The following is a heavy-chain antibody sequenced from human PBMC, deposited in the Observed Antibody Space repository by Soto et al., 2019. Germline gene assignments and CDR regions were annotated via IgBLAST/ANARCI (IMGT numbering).Heavy chain of an antibody. D-gene: IGHD6-13*01. CDR2: INHSGST. J-gene: IGHJ6*02. CDR3: ARGGSSSWYPYYGMDV. Sequence: PSETLSLTCAVYGGSFSGYCWSWIRQPPGKGLEWIGEINHSGSTNYNPSLKSRVTISVDTSKNQFSLKLSSVTAADTAVYYCARGGSSSWYPYYGMDVWGQGTTVTVSS. V-gene: IGHV4-34*01. CDR1: GGSFSGYC.